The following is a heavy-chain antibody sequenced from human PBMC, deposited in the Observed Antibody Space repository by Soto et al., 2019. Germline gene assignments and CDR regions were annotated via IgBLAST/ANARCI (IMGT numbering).Heavy chain of an antibody. V-gene: IGHV1-69*12. CDR3: ARVRENRNYRAEYYYGMDV. Sequence: QVQLVQSGAEVKKPGTSVKVSCKASGGTFSSYAISWVRQAPGQGLEWMGGIIPIFGTANYAQKFQGRVTITADESTSTAYMELSSLRSEDTAVYYCARVRENRNYRAEYYYGMDVWGQGTTVTVSS. D-gene: IGHD4-4*01. CDR1: GGTFSSYA. CDR2: IIPIFGTA. J-gene: IGHJ6*02.